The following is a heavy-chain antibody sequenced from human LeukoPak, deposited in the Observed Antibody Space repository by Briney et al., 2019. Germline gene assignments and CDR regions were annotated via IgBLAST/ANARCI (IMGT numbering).Heavy chain of an antibody. CDR2: INHSGST. CDR1: GGSFSGYY. CDR3: ARQGSGYSGNYYFYYFMDV. J-gene: IGHJ6*03. V-gene: IGHV4-34*01. Sequence: SETLSLTCAVYGGSFSGYYWSWIRQPPGKGLEWIGEINHSGSTNYNPSLKSRVTISVDTSKNQFSLKLSSVTAADTAVYYCARQGSGYSGNYYFYYFMDVWGKGTTVTVSS. D-gene: IGHD3-22*01.